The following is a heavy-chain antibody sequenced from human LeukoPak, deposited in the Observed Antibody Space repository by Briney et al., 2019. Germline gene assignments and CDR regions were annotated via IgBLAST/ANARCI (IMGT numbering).Heavy chain of an antibody. CDR1: GYTFTGYY. J-gene: IGHJ4*01. D-gene: IGHD3-22*01. Sequence: ASVKVSCKASGYTFTGYYMHWVRQAPGQGLEWMGWINPNSGNTNYAQKFQGRVTMTTYTSTNTAYMELRNLRSDDTAVYYCARDLGDYYDSSGSSGYWGQGTLVTVSS. CDR2: INPNSGNT. V-gene: IGHV1-2*02. CDR3: ARDLGDYYDSSGSSGY.